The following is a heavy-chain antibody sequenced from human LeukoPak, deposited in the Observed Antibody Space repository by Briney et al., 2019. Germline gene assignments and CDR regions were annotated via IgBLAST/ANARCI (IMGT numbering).Heavy chain of an antibody. J-gene: IGHJ3*02. CDR3: ARDSPQALAILHAFDI. V-gene: IGHV3-48*01. CDR2: ISSSSSTI. CDR1: LVTYRNYT. D-gene: IGHD5-12*01. Sequence: GGSLRLSCAASLVTYRNYTINCVRQAPGKGLEWVSKISSSSSTIYYADSVKGRFTISRDNAKNSLYLQMNSLNVKTPPVNSCARDSPQALAILHAFDIWGHGTMVTVSS.